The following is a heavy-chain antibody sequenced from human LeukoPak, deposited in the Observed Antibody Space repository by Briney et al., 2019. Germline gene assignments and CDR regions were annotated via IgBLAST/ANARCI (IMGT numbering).Heavy chain of an antibody. D-gene: IGHD3-10*01. CDR1: AYTLNTYL. CDR3: ARDLGLRGVTNWFDP. CDR2: IDPSGGST. Sequence: GASAKVSCKTSAYTLNTYLMHWGRQAPGQGLEWMGMIDPSGGSTAYAQKFQGRVTMTRDTSTSTLYMELSSLGSEDTAVYYCARDLGLRGVTNWFDPWGQGTLVTVSS. V-gene: IGHV1-46*02. J-gene: IGHJ5*02.